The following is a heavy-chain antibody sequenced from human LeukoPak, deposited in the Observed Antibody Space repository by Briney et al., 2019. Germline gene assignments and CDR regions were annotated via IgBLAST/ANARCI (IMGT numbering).Heavy chain of an antibody. V-gene: IGHV1-69*13. J-gene: IGHJ4*02. Sequence: SVKVSCKASGGTFSSYAISWVRQAPGHGLEWMGGIIPIFGTANYAQKFQGRVTITADESTSTAYMELSSLRSEDTAVYYCARGYDSSGYFDYWGQGTLVTVSS. CDR2: IIPIFGTA. CDR3: ARGYDSSGYFDY. CDR1: GGTFSSYA. D-gene: IGHD3-22*01.